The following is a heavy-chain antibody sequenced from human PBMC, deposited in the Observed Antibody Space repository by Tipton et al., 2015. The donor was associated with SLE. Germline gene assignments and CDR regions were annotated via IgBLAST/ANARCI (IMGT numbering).Heavy chain of an antibody. V-gene: IGHV4-39*01. CDR2: IYYSGST. CDR1: GGSISSSSYY. J-gene: IGHJ5*02. CDR3: SRHSPSPGWFDP. Sequence: GLVKPSETLSLACTVSGGSISSSSYYWGWIRQPPGKGLEWIGSIYYSGSTYYNPSLKSRVTISVDTSKNQFSLKLSSVTAADTAVYYFSRHSPSPGWFDPWGQGTLVNVSS.